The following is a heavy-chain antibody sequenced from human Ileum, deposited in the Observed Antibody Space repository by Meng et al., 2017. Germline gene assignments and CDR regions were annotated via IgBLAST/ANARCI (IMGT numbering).Heavy chain of an antibody. D-gene: IGHD5-12*01. CDR2: IDTDGSEP. J-gene: IGHJ2*01. Sequence: GGSLRLSCAASGMAFSSCWMHWFRIVQGKGLEWVSRIDTDGSEPDYADSVKGRFTASRDNAKNTLYIQMHSLTAEDTAVYYCARDHRATISDWNVDLWGRGTLVTVSS. CDR1: GMAFSSCW. V-gene: IGHV3-74*01. CDR3: ARDHRATISDWNVDL.